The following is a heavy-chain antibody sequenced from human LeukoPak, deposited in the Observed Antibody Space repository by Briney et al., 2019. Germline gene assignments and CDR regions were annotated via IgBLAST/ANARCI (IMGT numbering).Heavy chain of an antibody. D-gene: IGHD3-9*01. Sequence: GGSLRLSCAASGFIFSNYAMSWVRQAPGKGLEWVSAITGSDGITYYADSVKGRFTISRDNSKNTLYLQVNSLRAEDTAIYYCAKWGDYDILTGYYDSDYWGQGTLVTVSS. J-gene: IGHJ4*02. CDR1: GFIFSNYA. CDR2: ITGSDGIT. CDR3: AKWGDYDILTGYYDSDY. V-gene: IGHV3-23*01.